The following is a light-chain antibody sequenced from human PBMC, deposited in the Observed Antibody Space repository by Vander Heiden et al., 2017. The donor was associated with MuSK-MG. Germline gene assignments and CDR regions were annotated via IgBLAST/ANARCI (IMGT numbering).Light chain of an antibody. V-gene: IGKV1-39*01. Sequence: DIHMSQPPSALSSSVAEGVITAGRASHSISSYLNWYQQKPGKAPKLLIYAASSLESGIPARFSGSGSGTDFTLTISSLQPEDFATYFCQQSATALGTFGEGTKLXIK. J-gene: IGKJ2*02. CDR2: AAS. CDR3: QQSATALGT. CDR1: HSISSY.